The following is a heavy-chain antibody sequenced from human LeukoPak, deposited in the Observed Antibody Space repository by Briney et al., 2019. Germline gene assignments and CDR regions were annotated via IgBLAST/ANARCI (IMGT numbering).Heavy chain of an antibody. CDR2: IKQDGSEK. V-gene: IGHV3-7*01. CDR1: GITFNTYW. D-gene: IGHD3-22*01. Sequence: GGSLRLSCAASGITFNTYWMRWVRQAPGKGLEWVANIKQDGSEKYYVDSVKGRFTISRDNAKNSLYLQMNSLRAEDTAVYYCARPPTYYYDSSGFQHWGQGTLVTVSS. J-gene: IGHJ1*01. CDR3: ARPPTYYYDSSGFQH.